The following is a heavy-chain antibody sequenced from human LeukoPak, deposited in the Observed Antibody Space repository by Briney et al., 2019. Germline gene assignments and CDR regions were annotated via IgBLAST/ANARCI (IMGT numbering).Heavy chain of an antibody. Sequence: GGSLRLSCAASGFTFSSYAMYWVRQAPGKGLECVSGISASGGITYYADSMKGRFTVSRDGAKNTLYLQMNSLRAEDTAVYYCAKDTARRAFDIWGHGTMVTVSS. CDR3: AKDTARRAFDI. CDR1: GFTFSSYA. CDR2: ISASGGIT. J-gene: IGHJ3*02. V-gene: IGHV3-23*01.